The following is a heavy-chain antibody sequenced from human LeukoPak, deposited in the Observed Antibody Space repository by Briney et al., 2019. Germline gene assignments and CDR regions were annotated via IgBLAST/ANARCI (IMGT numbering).Heavy chain of an antibody. D-gene: IGHD3-9*01. CDR3: ARDHYDILTGRTVDY. V-gene: IGHV3-74*01. Sequence: GGSLRLSCAASGFTFSSYWMHWVRQARGKGLVWVSRINSDGSSTSYADSVKVRFTISRDNAKNTLYLQMNSLRAEDTAVYYCARDHYDILTGRTVDYWGQGTLVTVSS. CDR1: GFTFSSYW. CDR2: INSDGSST. J-gene: IGHJ4*02.